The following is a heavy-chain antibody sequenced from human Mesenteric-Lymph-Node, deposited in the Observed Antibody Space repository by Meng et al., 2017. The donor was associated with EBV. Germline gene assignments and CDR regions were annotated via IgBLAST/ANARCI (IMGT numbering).Heavy chain of an antibody. CDR2: IYHSGST. J-gene: IGHJ4*02. Sequence: QGHLKESGPGLVKPLETLSLTCAVSGGSISSINWWTWVRQPPGKGLEWIGEIYHSGSTNYNPSLKSRVTISVDKSKNQFSLKLISVTAADTAIYYCAKAEGGTYPPFDSWGQGTLVTVSS. CDR3: AKAEGGTYPPFDS. D-gene: IGHD1-7*01. V-gene: IGHV4-4*02. CDR1: GGSISSINW.